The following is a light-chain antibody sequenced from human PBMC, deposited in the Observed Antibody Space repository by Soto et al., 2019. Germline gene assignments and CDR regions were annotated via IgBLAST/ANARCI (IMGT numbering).Light chain of an antibody. CDR2: GAS. J-gene: IGKJ1*01. V-gene: IGKV3-20*01. CDR1: QSVSSSY. CDR3: QQYGRSWWT. Sequence: EIVLTQSPGTLSLSPGERATLSCRTSQSVSSSYLAWYQQKPGQAPRLLIYGASSRANGIPDRFSGSGSGTDFTLTISRLEPEDFGVYYCQQYGRSWWTFGQGTKVEI.